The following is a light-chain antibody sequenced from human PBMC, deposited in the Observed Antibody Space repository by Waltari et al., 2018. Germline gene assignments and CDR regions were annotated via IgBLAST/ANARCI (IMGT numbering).Light chain of an antibody. V-gene: IGLV3-19*01. CDR3: FFLFTTCTRG. CDR2: GQD. Sequence: SSELTQDPAVSVALGQTVSITCQGDSLRRSYASWYQQRPGQAPLLILYGQDNRPSGTSDRFLLYLFFCFCSCTITGAQVEDEAVFSSFFLFTTCTRGVGGGTRLTV. CDR1: SLRRSY. J-gene: IGLJ2*01.